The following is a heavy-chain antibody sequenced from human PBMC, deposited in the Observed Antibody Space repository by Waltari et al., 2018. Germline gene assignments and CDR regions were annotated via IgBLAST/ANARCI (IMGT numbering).Heavy chain of an antibody. J-gene: IGHJ6*04. CDR2: ISYDGSNK. CDR1: GFTFSSYG. D-gene: IGHD3-10*01. Sequence: QVQLVESGGGVVQPGRSLRLSCAASGFTFSSYGMPWVRQAPGKGLEWVAVISYDGSNKYYADSVKGRFTISRDNSKNTLYLQMNSLRAEDTAVYYCAKDKAVWFLKVHSGMDVWGKGTTVTVSS. CDR3: AKDKAVWFLKVHSGMDV. V-gene: IGHV3-30*18.